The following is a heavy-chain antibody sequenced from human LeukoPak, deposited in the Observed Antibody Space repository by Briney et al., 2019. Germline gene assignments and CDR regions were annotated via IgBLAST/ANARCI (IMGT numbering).Heavy chain of an antibody. Sequence: GGSLRLSCAASGFTFSSXXXXXXXXXXXXXXEWVSXISGSGGXXXXXXXXXGXXXXXXDXSKNTLYLQMNSLRAEDTAVYYCAKGSHDAAGYWGQGTLVTVSS. D-gene: IGHD2-15*01. CDR2: ISGSGGXX. V-gene: IGHV3-23*01. J-gene: IGHJ4*02. CDR3: AKGSHDAAGY. CDR1: GFTFSSXX.